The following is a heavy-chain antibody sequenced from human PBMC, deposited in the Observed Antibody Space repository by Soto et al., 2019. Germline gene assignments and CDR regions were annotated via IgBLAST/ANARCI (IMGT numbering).Heavy chain of an antibody. J-gene: IGHJ4*02. CDR3: ARDHHRYETKRALDY. V-gene: IGHV1-69*12. D-gene: IGHD2-2*01. CDR2: IIPIFGTA. CDR1: GGTFSSYA. Sequence: QVQLVQSGAEVKKPGSSVKVSCKASGGTFSSYAISWVRQAPGQGLEWMGGIIPIFGTANYAQKFQGRVTITGDEPTGTAYIELSSLRSEDTAVYYCARDHHRYETKRALDYWGQGTLVTVSS.